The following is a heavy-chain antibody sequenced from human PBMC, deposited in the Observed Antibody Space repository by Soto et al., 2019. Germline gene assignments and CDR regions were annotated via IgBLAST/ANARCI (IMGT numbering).Heavy chain of an antibody. CDR1: GYTFTSYY. V-gene: IGHV1-46*01. J-gene: IGHJ4*02. CDR2: INPSGGST. Sequence: GASVKVSCKASGYTFTSYYMHWVRQAPGQGLEWMGIINPSGGSTDYAQKFQGRVTMTRDTSTGTFYMELSSLTSQDTALYYCARRREYGGFDYWGQGTLVTVSS. D-gene: IGHD3-10*01. CDR3: ARRREYGGFDY.